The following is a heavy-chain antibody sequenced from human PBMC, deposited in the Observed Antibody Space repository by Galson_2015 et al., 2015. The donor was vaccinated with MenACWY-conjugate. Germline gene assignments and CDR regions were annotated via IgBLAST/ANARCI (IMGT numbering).Heavy chain of an antibody. D-gene: IGHD1-1*01. J-gene: IGHJ4*02. CDR1: GFTFNNYW. Sequence: SLRLSCAASGFTFNNYWMHWVRHPPGKGLEWISYIKADGSFSNYADSVKGRFTISTDNAKNMVYLQMDDLGDEDTAVYFCARDNNWSFDSWGQGTLVTASS. CDR2: IKADGSFS. V-gene: IGHV3-74*01. CDR3: ARDNNWSFDS.